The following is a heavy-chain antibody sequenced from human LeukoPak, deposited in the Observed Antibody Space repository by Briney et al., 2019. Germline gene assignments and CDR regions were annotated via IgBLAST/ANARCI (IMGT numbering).Heavy chain of an antibody. D-gene: IGHD7-27*01. Sequence: PGGSLRLSCVGPGFTCKVHWMVWVRQAPGKGLEWVANMKQDGSEQYYGDSVRGRFTISRDNAKNSLYLQMTSLRAADTAVYYCARDANWASDYWGQGTLVTVSS. J-gene: IGHJ4*02. CDR2: MKQDGSEQ. V-gene: IGHV3-7*01. CDR1: GFTCKVHW. CDR3: ARDANWASDY.